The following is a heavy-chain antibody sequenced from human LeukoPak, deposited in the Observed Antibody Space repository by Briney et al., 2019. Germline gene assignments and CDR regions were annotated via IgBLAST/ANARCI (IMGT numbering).Heavy chain of an antibody. CDR3: ARDRSSGWYFDY. V-gene: IGHV1-69*05. CDR1: GGTLSSYA. J-gene: IGHJ4*02. Sequence: GASVKVSCKASGGTLSSYAISWVRQAPGQGLEWMGGIIPMFGTTNYAQKLQGRVTMTTDTSTSTAYMELRSLRSDDTAVYYCARDRSSGWYFDYWGQGTLVTVSS. D-gene: IGHD6-19*01. CDR2: IIPMFGTT.